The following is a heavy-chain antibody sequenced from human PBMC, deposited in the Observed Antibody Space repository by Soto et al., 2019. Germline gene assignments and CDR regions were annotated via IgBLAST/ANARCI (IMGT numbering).Heavy chain of an antibody. Sequence: QVQLVQSGAEVKKPGASVKVSCKASGYTFTRYDINWVRQATGRGLEWMGWMNPYSGNTGYAQKLQGRVTMTRNTSIRTVYMELSSLRSEDTAVYYCARGPQFDNWFGRWGQGTLVTVSS. V-gene: IGHV1-8*01. CDR3: ARGPQFDNWFGR. J-gene: IGHJ5*02. CDR1: GYTFTRYD. CDR2: MNPYSGNT.